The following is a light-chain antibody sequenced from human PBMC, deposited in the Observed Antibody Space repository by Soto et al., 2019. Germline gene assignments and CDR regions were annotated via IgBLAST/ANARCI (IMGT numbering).Light chain of an antibody. J-gene: IGLJ1*01. Sequence: QAVVTQPPSVSGAPGQRVTISCTGSSSNIGAGYDVHWYQQLPGTAPKLLIYGNSNRPSGVPDRFSGSKSGTSASLAITGLHAEYEADYYCQSYVSSLRGVFGPGTKVTVL. V-gene: IGLV1-40*01. CDR2: GNS. CDR3: QSYVSSLRGV. CDR1: SSNIGAGYD.